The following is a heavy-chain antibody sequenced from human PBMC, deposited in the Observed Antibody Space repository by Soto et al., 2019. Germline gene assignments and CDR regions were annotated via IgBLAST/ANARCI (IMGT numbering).Heavy chain of an antibody. CDR3: ARTVDYYYYMDV. J-gene: IGHJ6*03. CDR1: GGSTSSYY. V-gene: IGHV4-59*08. CDR2: IYYSGST. Sequence: PSETLSLTCTVSGGSTSSYYWSWIRQPPGKGLEWIGYIYYSGSTNYNPSLKSRVTISVDTSKNQFSLKLSSVTAADTAVYYCARTVDYYYYMDVWGKGTTVTVSS.